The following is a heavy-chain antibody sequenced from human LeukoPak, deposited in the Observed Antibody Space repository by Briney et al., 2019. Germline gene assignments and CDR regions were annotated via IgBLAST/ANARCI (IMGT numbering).Heavy chain of an antibody. Sequence: GGSLRLSCAASGFTFSSYSMNWVRHAPRNTLDTVSSITTTSTSTYYTDSVRARSTISRDNAKNSLYLQMNSLRAEHTAVYYCARDNWNDAPGGFDPWGQGTLVTVSS. CDR2: ITTTSTST. CDR1: GFTFSSYS. D-gene: IGHD1-20*01. V-gene: IGHV3-21*01. J-gene: IGHJ5*02. CDR3: ARDNWNDAPGGFDP.